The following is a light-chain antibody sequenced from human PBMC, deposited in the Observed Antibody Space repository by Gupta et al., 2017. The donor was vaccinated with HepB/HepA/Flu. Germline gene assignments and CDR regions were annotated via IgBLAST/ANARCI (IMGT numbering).Light chain of an antibody. Sequence: IVLPHFPGTLSLSPGERATLPCRASQTVSSTYLAWYQQKPGQTPRLLIYGASSRATGIPDRFSGSGSGTDFTLTISRLEPEDFAVYYCQQYGSSPYTFGQGTKLEIK. J-gene: IGKJ2*01. V-gene: IGKV3-20*01. CDR2: GAS. CDR3: QQYGSSPYT. CDR1: QTVSSTY.